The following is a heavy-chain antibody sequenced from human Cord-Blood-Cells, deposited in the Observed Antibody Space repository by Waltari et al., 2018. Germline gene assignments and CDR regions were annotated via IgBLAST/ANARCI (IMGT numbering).Heavy chain of an antibody. J-gene: IGHJ4*02. CDR2: TRNKANSYTT. V-gene: IGHV3-72*01. CDR3: ARDNLGGLVDY. D-gene: IGHD6-19*01. CDR1: GFTFSDYY. Sequence: EVQLVESGGGLVQPGGSLRLSWAASGFTFSDYYLDWVRQAPGKGLEWVGRTRNKANSYTTEYAASVKGRFTISRDDSKNSLYLQMNSLRAEDTAVYYCARDNLGGLVDYWGQGTLVTVSS.